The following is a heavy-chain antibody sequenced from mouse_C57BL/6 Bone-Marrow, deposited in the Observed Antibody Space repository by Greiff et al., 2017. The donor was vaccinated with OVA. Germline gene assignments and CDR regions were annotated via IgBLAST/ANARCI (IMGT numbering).Heavy chain of an antibody. J-gene: IGHJ3*01. CDR2: IYPRSGNT. CDR1: GYTFTSYG. Sequence: QVQLKQSGAELARPGASVKLSCKASGYTFTSYGISWVKQRTGQGLEWIGEIYPRSGNTYYNEKFKGKATLTADKSSSTAYMELRSLTSEDSAVYFCARWGYYSHYGAYWGQGTLVTVSA. D-gene: IGHD2-5*01. CDR3: ARWGYYSHYGAY. V-gene: IGHV1-81*01.